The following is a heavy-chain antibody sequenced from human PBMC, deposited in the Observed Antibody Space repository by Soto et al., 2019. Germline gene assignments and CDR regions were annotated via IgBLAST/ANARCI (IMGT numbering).Heavy chain of an antibody. J-gene: IGHJ6*02. CDR2: IYYSVST. V-gene: IGHV4-61*01. D-gene: IGHD2-2*02. CDR1: GGSVSSGSYY. CDR3: ASVTRTCISTSCYRYYYGMDV. Sequence: QVQLQESGPGLVKPSETLSLTCTVSGGSVSSGSYYWSWIRQPPGKGLEWIGDIYYSVSTNYNPSLKSRVTISVDTSKNQFSLKLSSVTAADTAVYYCASVTRTCISTSCYRYYYGMDVWGQGTTVTVSS.